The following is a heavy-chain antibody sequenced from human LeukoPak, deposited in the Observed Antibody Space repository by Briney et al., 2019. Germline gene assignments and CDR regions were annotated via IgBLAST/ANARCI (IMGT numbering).Heavy chain of an antibody. J-gene: IGHJ4*02. CDR1: GGSISSYY. Sequence: PSETLSLTCTVSGGSISSYYWSWIRQPPGKGLEWIGYIYYSGSTNYNPSLKSRVTISVDTSKNQLSLKLSSVTAADTAVYYCARRGKTTALDYWGQGTLVTVSS. D-gene: IGHD4-17*01. CDR3: ARRGKTTALDY. CDR2: IYYSGST. V-gene: IGHV4-59*01.